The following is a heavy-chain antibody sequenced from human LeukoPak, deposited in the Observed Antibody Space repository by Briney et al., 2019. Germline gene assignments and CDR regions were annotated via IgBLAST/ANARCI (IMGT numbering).Heavy chain of an antibody. J-gene: IGHJ4*02. CDR2: ITGGGGSA. CDR3: AKDRSGSGYVPFDC. Sequence: GGSLRFSCAASGFTFSSYAMSWVRQAPGKGLEWVSSITGGGGSAYYADSVKGRFTISRDNSMNTLYLQMNSQRAEDTAVYYCAKDRSGSGYVPFDCWGQGTLVTVSS. D-gene: IGHD5-12*01. CDR1: GFTFSSYA. V-gene: IGHV3-23*01.